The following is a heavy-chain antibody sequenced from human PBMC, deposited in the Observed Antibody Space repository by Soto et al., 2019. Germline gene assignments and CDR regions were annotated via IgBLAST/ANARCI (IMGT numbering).Heavy chain of an antibody. CDR1: GVSIGSSSAY. CDR2: IYYSGST. CDR3: ARRLGGVVIEGCYSGMDV. D-gene: IGHD3-3*01. Sequence: SETLSLTCTVSGVSIGSSSAYWGWIRQPPGQGLEWIGTIYYSGSTYYNPSLSSRLIISADTAKNQFSLKLSSVTAADTAVCYCARRLGGVVIEGCYSGMDVWGQGATVTVSS. V-gene: IGHV4-39*01. J-gene: IGHJ6*02.